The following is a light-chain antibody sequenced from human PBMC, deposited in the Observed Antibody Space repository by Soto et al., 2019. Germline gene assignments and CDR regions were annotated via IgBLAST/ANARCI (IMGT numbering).Light chain of an antibody. CDR2: RAS. CDR1: QSINSW. V-gene: IGKV1-5*03. Sequence: DIQMTQSPSTLSASVGDRVTITCRASQSINSWLAWYQQKTGKAPRLLIYRASSLEGGVPSRFSGSGSGAEFTLTISSLQPDDFATYYCQHYDSYSGTFGPGTKVDIK. CDR3: QHYDSYSGT. J-gene: IGKJ3*01.